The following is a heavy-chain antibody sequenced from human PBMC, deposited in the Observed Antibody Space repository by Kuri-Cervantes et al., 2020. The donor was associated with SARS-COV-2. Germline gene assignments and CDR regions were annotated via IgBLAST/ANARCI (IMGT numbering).Heavy chain of an antibody. V-gene: IGHV1-69*10. CDR1: GDAFTTYA. CDR3: VRDPSMDLAAY. CDR2: IIPVINEA. Sequence: SVKVSCKTSGDAFTTYAFSWVRQAPGQGLEWMGAIIPVINEANYAQKFQGRLTITADKSTSTAYMELSDLRSDDVATYYCVRDPSMDLAAYWGQGTLVTVSS. J-gene: IGHJ4*02. D-gene: IGHD2-8*01.